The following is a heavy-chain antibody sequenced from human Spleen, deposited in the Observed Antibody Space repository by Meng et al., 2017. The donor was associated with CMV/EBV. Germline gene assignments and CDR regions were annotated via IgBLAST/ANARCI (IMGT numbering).Heavy chain of an antibody. V-gene: IGHV3-21*01. D-gene: IGHD3-3*01. Sequence: GESLKISCAASGFTFSSYGMHWVRQIPDKGLVWVSSISSSSSYIYYADSVKDRFTISRDNTKNSLFLQMDSLRAEDTAVYYCAGANYDFWSGYYSGNFDYWGQGTLVTVSS. CDR3: AGANYDFWSGYYSGNFDY. CDR2: ISSSSSYI. CDR1: GFTFSSYG. J-gene: IGHJ4*02.